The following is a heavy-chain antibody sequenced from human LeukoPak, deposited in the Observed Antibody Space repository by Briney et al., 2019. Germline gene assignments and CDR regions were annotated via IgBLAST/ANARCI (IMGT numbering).Heavy chain of an antibody. CDR3: AGLGDGAFDI. V-gene: IGHV1-69*05. CDR1: GGTFSSYA. Sequence: SVKVSCKASGGTFSSYAISWVRQAPGQGLEWMGGIIPIFGTANYAQKFQGRVTITTDESTSTAYMELSSLRSEDTAVYYCAGLGDGAFDIWGQGTMVIVSS. CDR2: IIPIFGTA. J-gene: IGHJ3*02. D-gene: IGHD2-21*01.